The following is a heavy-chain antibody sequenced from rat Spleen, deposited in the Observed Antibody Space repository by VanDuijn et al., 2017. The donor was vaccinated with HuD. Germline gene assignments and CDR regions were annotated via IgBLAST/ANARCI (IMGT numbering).Heavy chain of an antibody. CDR3: AVAGYGY. CDR2: ITNTGGST. D-gene: IGHD4-3*01. Sequence: EVQLVESGGGLVQPGRSLKLSCAASGFTFSDYNMAWVRQAPKKGLEWVASITNTGGSTYYPDSVKGRFTISRDNAKSTLYLQMNSLRSEDTATYYCAVAGYGYWGQGVMVTVSS. V-gene: IGHV5-7*01. J-gene: IGHJ2*01. CDR1: GFTFSDYN.